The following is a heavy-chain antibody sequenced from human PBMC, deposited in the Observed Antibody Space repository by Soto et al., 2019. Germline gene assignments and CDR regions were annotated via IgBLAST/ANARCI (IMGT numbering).Heavy chain of an antibody. Sequence: ASVKVSCKASGYTLIMYYIHWMRQAPGQGLEWMGLINPSGGSTTYAQKFQGRVTMTRDTSTSTVYMDLSSLKSEDTAVYYCARSHYSSGYYYDIDYWGQGTQVTVS. CDR2: INPSGGST. J-gene: IGHJ4*02. CDR3: ARSHYSSGYYYDIDY. D-gene: IGHD3-22*01. V-gene: IGHV1-46*01. CDR1: GYTLIMYY.